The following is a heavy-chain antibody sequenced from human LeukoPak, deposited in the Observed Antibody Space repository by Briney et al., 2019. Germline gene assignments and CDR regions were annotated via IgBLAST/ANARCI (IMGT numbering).Heavy chain of an antibody. D-gene: IGHD3-10*01. CDR2: ISAYNGNT. CDR1: GYTFTSYG. V-gene: IGHV1-18*01. CDR3: ARYGSGSCYSYYYYYMDV. Sequence: ASVKVSCKASGYTFTSYGISWVRQAPGQGLEWMGWISAYNGNTNYAQKLQGRVTMTTDTSTSTAYMELRSLRSDDTAVYYCARYGSGSCYSYYYYYMDVWGKGTTVTVSS. J-gene: IGHJ6*03.